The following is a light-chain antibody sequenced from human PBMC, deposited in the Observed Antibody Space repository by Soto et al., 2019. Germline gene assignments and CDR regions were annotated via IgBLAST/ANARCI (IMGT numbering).Light chain of an antibody. CDR1: SSNIGNNY. J-gene: IGLJ1*01. V-gene: IGLV1-51*02. CDR3: GTWDSTLSAGGV. Sequence: QSALTQPPSVSAAPGQKVTISCSGSSSNIGNNYVSWYQQLPGTAPKLLIYEDNKRPSGIPDRFSGSKSDTSATLGITGLQTGDEADYYCGTWDSTLSAGGVFGTGTKLTVL. CDR2: EDN.